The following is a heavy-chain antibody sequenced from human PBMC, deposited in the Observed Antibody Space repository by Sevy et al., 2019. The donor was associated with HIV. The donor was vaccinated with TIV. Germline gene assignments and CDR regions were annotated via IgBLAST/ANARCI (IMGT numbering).Heavy chain of an antibody. J-gene: IGHJ4*02. CDR3: ARSNWVTATNGFSKSYYFDY. CDR2: INTSGST. V-gene: IGHV4-4*07. CDR1: GDSFSSYF. D-gene: IGHD7-27*01. Sequence: SETLSLTCTVSGDSFSSYFWAWIRQPAGKGLEWIGRINTSGSTNYNPSLKSRVTMSVDTSKSQFSLKVTSLTAADTAIYFCARSNWVTATNGFSKSYYFDYWGQGSHGHRLL.